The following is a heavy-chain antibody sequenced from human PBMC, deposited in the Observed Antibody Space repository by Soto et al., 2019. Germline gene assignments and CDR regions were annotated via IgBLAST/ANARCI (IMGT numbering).Heavy chain of an antibody. CDR2: INHSGST. CDR3: ARGGPVLNYYGSGSYYRAYYYYGMDA. Sequence: PSETLSLTCAVYGGSFSGYYWSWIRQPPGKGLEWIGEINHSGSTNYNPSLKSRVTISVDTSKNQFSLKLSSVTAADTAVYYCARGGPVLNYYGSGSYYRAYYYYGMDAWGQGTTVTVSS. V-gene: IGHV4-34*01. J-gene: IGHJ6*02. CDR1: GGSFSGYY. D-gene: IGHD3-10*01.